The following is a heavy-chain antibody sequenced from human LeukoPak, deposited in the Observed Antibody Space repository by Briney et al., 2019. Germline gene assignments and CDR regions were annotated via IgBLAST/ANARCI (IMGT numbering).Heavy chain of an antibody. D-gene: IGHD3-9*01. Sequence: RGSLRLSCAASGFTFSSYTLSWVRQAPGKGLEWVSAISGSGGNTYYADSVKGRFTISRDVSENTLSLVMNSLRADDTAVYYCAKDSGILTGYPSTLDCWGQGTLVTVSS. CDR3: AKDSGILTGYPSTLDC. J-gene: IGHJ4*02. V-gene: IGHV3-23*01. CDR1: GFTFSSYT. CDR2: ISGSGGNT.